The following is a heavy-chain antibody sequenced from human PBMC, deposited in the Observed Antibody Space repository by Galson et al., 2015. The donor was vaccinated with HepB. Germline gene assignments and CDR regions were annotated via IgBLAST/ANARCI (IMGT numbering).Heavy chain of an antibody. CDR3: ARSRSSGRGASDI. CDR2: ISSGSGTI. J-gene: IGHJ3*02. Sequence: SLRLSCAASGFTISSYSMNWVRKAPGKGLEWVSYISSGSGTIYYADSVKGRFTISRDNVKNSLYLQMDSLRDEDTAVYYCARSRSSGRGASDIWGQGTMVTVSS. D-gene: IGHD6-19*01. CDR1: GFTISSYS. V-gene: IGHV3-48*02.